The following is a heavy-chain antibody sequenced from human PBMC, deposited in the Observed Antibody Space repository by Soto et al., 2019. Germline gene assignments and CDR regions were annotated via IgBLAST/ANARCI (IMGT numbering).Heavy chain of an antibody. D-gene: IGHD3-3*01. CDR1: GGSFSAYY. Sequence: SETLSLTCAVYGGSFSAYYWSWVRQPPGKGLEWIGEIIHSESTKYNPSLKSRVTISVDTSKNQFSLKLSSVTAADTAVYYCARALSGRYYDFWSGYYKGWFDPWGQGTLVTVSS. CDR2: IIHSEST. V-gene: IGHV4-34*12. J-gene: IGHJ5*02. CDR3: ARALSGRYYDFWSGYYKGWFDP.